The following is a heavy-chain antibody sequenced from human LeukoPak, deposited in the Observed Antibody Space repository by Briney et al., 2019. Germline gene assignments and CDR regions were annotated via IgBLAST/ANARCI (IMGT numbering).Heavy chain of an antibody. D-gene: IGHD2-21*01. CDR1: GFTVSSNY. V-gene: IGHV3-66*01. CDR2: IYSGGST. Sequence: GGSLRLSCAASGFTVSSNYMSWVRQAPGKGLEWVSVIYSGGSTDYADSVKGRFTISRNNSKNTLYLQMNSLRAEDTAVYYCARDPYGGNWFDYWGQGTLVTVSS. CDR3: ARDPYGGNWFDY. J-gene: IGHJ4*02.